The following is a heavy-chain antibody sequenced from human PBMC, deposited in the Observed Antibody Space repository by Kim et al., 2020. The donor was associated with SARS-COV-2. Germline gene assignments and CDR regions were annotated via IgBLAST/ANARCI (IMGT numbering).Heavy chain of an antibody. CDR2: LRQDGSQR. CDR3: TRCCDLDY. V-gene: IGHV3-7*03. CDR1: GFSFSTSS. J-gene: IGHJ4*02. Sequence: GGSLRLSCAASGFSFSTSSMSWVRQAPGKGLELVASLRQDGSQRYYVDSVKGRFTISRDNAKNSLYLQMNSLTVEDTAVYYCTRCCDLDYWGQGTLVTV.